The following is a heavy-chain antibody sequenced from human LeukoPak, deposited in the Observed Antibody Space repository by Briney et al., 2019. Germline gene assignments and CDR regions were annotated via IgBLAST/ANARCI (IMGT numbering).Heavy chain of an antibody. Sequence: GGSLRLSCAASGFTFSSYSMNWVRQAPGKGLEWVSSISSSSSYIYYADSVEGRFTISRDNAKNSLYLQMNSLRAEDTAVYYCARFGMYSSSWYGPDYWGQGTLVTVSS. D-gene: IGHD6-13*01. CDR2: ISSSSSYI. CDR1: GFTFSSYS. V-gene: IGHV3-21*01. CDR3: ARFGMYSSSWYGPDY. J-gene: IGHJ4*02.